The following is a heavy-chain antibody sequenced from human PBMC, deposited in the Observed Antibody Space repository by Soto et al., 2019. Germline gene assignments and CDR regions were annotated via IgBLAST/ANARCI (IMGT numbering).Heavy chain of an antibody. Sequence: ASVKVSCKASGYTFNTYGISWVRQAPGQGLEWMGWISAYNGHTDYAQKFQGRVTMTTDTPTNTISMELRGLRSDDTAVYYCARGRTWGARDFDYWGQGTLVTVSS. V-gene: IGHV1-18*01. J-gene: IGHJ4*02. CDR1: GYTFNTYG. D-gene: IGHD3-16*01. CDR3: ARGRTWGARDFDY. CDR2: ISAYNGHT.